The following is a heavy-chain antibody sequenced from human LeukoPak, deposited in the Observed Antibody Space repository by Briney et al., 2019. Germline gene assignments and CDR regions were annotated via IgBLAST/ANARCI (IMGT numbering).Heavy chain of an antibody. CDR2: IYHSGRN. V-gene: IGHV4-38-2*01. Sequence: SATLSLTCAAAGSSISSGYYWGWLRQPPGKGLEWIGSIYHSGRNYDNTSHNSRVTISVDTSKNQFALKLSSVTAADTAVYYCARHDADGSQLLYPTPFDYWGQGTLVTVSS. J-gene: IGHJ4*02. CDR3: ARHDADGSQLLYPTPFDY. D-gene: IGHD2-2*02. CDR1: GSSISSGYY.